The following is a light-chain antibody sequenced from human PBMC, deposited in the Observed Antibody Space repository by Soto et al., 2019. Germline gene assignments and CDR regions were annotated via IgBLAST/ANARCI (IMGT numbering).Light chain of an antibody. CDR3: GSWDSNLSAYV. CDR1: SSNIGGNS. V-gene: IGLV1-51*01. J-gene: IGLJ1*01. CDR2: DDN. Sequence: QSVLTQPPSVSAAPGQKVTISCSGSSSNIGGNSVSWYQQLPGTAPKLLIYDDNKRPSGIPDRFSGSKSGTSATLGITGFQTGDEADYYRGSWDSNLSAYVFGTGTKVTVL.